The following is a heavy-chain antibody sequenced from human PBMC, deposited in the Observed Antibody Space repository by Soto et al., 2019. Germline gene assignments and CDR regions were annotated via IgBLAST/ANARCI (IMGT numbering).Heavy chain of an antibody. J-gene: IGHJ6*02. V-gene: IGHV1-69*02. CDR3: AKSPNPGSATRSYYGMGV. CDR1: GGSFTSFI. D-gene: IGHD3-16*02. CDR2: IIPVLDVE. Sequence: QVQLVQSGAEVKKPGSSVKVSCKASGGSFTSFIVTWVRQAPGQGLEWMGRIIPVLDVEYYAQKFQGRLTITADKSTNTAYMELRSLRSEDTAVYYCAKSPNPGSATRSYYGMGVWGLWTTVTVSS.